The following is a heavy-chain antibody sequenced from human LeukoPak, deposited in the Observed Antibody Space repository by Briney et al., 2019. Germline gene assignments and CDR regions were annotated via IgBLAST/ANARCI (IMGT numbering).Heavy chain of an antibody. CDR1: YSSFSSDYF. V-gene: IGHV4-38-2*02. CDR2: ISHSGST. Sequence: SETLSLTCSVSYSSFSSDYFWGWIRQPPGKGLEWIGSISHSGSTYYNPSLKSRVTISLDTSKNQFSLRLRSVTAADTAVYFCAREMIYRAPDVYFDYWGQGSLVTVS. CDR3: AREMIYRAPDVYFDY. D-gene: IGHD3/OR15-3a*01. J-gene: IGHJ4*02.